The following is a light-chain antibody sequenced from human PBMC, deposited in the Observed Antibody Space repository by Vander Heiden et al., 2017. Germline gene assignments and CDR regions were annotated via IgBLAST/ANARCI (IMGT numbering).Light chain of an antibody. CDR2: GAS. J-gene: IGKJ4*01. CDR1: QSVSSSY. CDR3: QQYGSSPPLT. Sequence: VLTQSPGTLSLSPGERATLSCRASQSVSSSYLAWYQQKPGQAPRLLIYGASSRATGIPDRFSGSGSGTDFSLTISSLEPEDFAVYYCQQYGSSPPLTFGGGTKVEIK. V-gene: IGKV3-20*01.